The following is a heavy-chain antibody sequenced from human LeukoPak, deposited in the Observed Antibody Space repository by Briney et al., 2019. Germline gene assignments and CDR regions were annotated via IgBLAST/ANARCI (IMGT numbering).Heavy chain of an antibody. CDR3: ARGHQWLVLIDY. Sequence: GGSLRLSCAASGFTFDDYAMHWVRQGPGKGLEWVSGISWNSGSIGYADSVKGRFTISRDNAKNSLYLQMNSLRSDDTAVYYCARGHQWLVLIDYWGQGTLVTVSS. CDR1: GFTFDDYA. V-gene: IGHV3-9*01. J-gene: IGHJ4*02. D-gene: IGHD6-19*01. CDR2: ISWNSGSI.